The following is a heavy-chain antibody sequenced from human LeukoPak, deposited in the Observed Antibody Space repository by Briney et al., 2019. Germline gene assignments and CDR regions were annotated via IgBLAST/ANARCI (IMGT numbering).Heavy chain of an antibody. CDR1: GFTFSSYA. V-gene: IGHV3-30*04. Sequence: GGSLRLSCAASGFTFSSYAMHWVRQAPGKGLEWVAVISYDGSNKYYADSVKGRFTISRDNSKNTLYLQMNSLRAEDTAVYYCARDWALGMDVWGKGTTVTVSS. J-gene: IGHJ6*04. D-gene: IGHD3-16*01. CDR3: ARDWALGMDV. CDR2: ISYDGSNK.